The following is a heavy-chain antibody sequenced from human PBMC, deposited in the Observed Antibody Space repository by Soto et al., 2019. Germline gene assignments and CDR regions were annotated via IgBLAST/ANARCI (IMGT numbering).Heavy chain of an antibody. CDR3: ARGDVHDNGVYFDS. CDR1: GASIMTNHW. V-gene: IGHV4-4*02. J-gene: IGHJ4*02. D-gene: IGHD4-17*01. CDR2: MHHVGIT. Sequence: QVHLQESGPGLVRPSGALSLTCAVSGASIMTNHWWTWVRQSPGQGLEWIGEMHHVGITNYSPSLKSRVSISLDKSKNPFSLKLTSMTAADTVIYYWARGDVHDNGVYFDSWGQGNLVTVSS.